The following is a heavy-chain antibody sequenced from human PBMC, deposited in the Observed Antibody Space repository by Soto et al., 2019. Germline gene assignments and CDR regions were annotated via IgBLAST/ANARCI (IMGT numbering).Heavy chain of an antibody. V-gene: IGHV2-5*02. J-gene: IGHJ4*02. D-gene: IGHD3-3*01. CDR2: IYWDDDK. CDR3: AHRVLRTVFGLVTTTAIYFDF. CDR1: GFSLTTSGVG. Sequence: QITLNESGPTVVRPTETLTLTCRFSGFSLTTSGVGVGWIRQSPGKAPEWLALIYWDDDKRYSASLKSRLTITKHPSKHQVFLTVSDLGPTDTATYYCAHRVLRTVFGLVTTTAIYFDFWGQGTPVAVSS.